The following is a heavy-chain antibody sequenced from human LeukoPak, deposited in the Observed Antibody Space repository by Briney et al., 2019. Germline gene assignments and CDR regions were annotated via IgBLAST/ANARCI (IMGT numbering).Heavy chain of an antibody. CDR1: GYTFTSYA. Sequence: GASVKVSCKASGYTFTSYAMNWGRQAPGQGLEWMGWINTHTGNPTYAHGFTGRFVFSLDTSVSTAYLQITSLETEDTAVYYCARDRTLFDYWGQGTVVTVSS. CDR2: INTHTGNP. J-gene: IGHJ4*02. CDR3: ARDRTLFDY. V-gene: IGHV7-4-1*02. D-gene: IGHD1-14*01.